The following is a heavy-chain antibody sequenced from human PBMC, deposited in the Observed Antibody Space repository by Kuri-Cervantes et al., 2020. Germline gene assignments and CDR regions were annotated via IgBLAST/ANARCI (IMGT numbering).Heavy chain of an antibody. CDR3: ARVGYFYFDY. CDR1: GFTFSSYS. D-gene: IGHD2-2*03. V-gene: IGHV3-23*01. Sequence: GESLKISCAASGFTFSSYSMSWVRQAPGKGLEWVSAISGSGGSTYYADSVKGRFTISRDNSKNTLYLQMNSLRAEDTAVYYCARVGYFYFDYWGQGTLVTVSS. J-gene: IGHJ4*02. CDR2: ISGSGGST.